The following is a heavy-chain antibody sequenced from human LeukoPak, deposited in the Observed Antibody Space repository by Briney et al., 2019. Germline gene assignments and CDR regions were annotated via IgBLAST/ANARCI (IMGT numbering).Heavy chain of an antibody. J-gene: IGHJ4*02. D-gene: IGHD1-26*01. Sequence: PGGSLRLSCAASGFTFWNYAMTWVRQAPGKGLEWVSTISGGGDSIYYADSVKGRFTISRDNSKNTLYLQMNSLRAEDTAVYDCAREVGHFDYWGQGTLVTVSS. V-gene: IGHV3-23*01. CDR1: GFTFWNYA. CDR3: AREVGHFDY. CDR2: ISGGGDSI.